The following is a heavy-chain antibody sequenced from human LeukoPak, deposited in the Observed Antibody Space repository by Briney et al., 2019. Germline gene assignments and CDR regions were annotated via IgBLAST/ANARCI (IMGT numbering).Heavy chain of an antibody. D-gene: IGHD5-24*01. Sequence: ASVKVSCKASGYSFSTCTMNWVRQAPGQRLEWMGWINAGNGNTKYSQKFQGRVTITRDTSASTAYMEMRSLRSEDTAVYYCAREIDRDDYNRFFDYWGQGTLVTVSS. J-gene: IGHJ4*02. CDR1: GYSFSTCT. CDR2: INAGNGNT. V-gene: IGHV1-3*01. CDR3: AREIDRDDYNRFFDY.